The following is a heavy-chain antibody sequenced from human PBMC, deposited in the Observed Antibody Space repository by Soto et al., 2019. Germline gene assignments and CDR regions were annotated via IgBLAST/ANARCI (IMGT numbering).Heavy chain of an antibody. CDR1: GFIFSSHW. V-gene: IGHV3-74*01. D-gene: IGHD3-10*01. Sequence: EVQLVESGGGLVQPGGSLRLSCEASGFIFSSHWMHWVRQAPGKGLVWVSRIKTDGSSTNYADSVKGRFTISRDNAKNRLYLQMDGLTAVDTAVYYCARAFTYDSGNYYSKVDLWGQGTLVTVSS. CDR2: IKTDGSST. J-gene: IGHJ4*02. CDR3: ARAFTYDSGNYYSKVDL.